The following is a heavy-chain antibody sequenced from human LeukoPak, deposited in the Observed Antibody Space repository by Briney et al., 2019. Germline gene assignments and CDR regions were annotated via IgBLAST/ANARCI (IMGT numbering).Heavy chain of an antibody. J-gene: IGHJ6*03. D-gene: IGHD3-16*01. Sequence: PGGSLRLSCAASGFTFSSYAMSWVRQAPGKGLEWIGEINHSGSTNYNPSLKSRVTISVDTSKNQFSLKLSSVTAADTAVYYCARGYGGIYYYMDVWGKGTTVTVSS. CDR3: ARGYGGIYYYMDV. CDR1: GFTFSSYA. CDR2: INHSGST. V-gene: IGHV4-34*01.